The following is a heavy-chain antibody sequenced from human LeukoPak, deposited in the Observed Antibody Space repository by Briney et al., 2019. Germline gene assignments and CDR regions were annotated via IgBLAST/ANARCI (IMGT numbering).Heavy chain of an antibody. D-gene: IGHD6-13*01. CDR3: ARLYSNTWSEPYYFDS. CDR1: GYSFTNYW. Sequence: GESLKISCKGSGYSFTNYWIGWVRQMPGKGLEWMGIIYPADSDTRYSXSFQGQVTISADKSISTAYLQWSSLKASDTAMYYCARLYSNTWSEPYYFDSWGQGTLVTVSS. J-gene: IGHJ4*02. V-gene: IGHV5-51*01. CDR2: IYPADSDT.